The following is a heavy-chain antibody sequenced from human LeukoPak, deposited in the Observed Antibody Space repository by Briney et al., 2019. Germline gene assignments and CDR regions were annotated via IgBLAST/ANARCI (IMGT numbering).Heavy chain of an antibody. J-gene: IGHJ5*02. Sequence: GASVKVSCKASGYTFTGYYMHWVRQAPGQGLEWMGRINPNSGGTNYAQKFQGRVTMTRDTSISTAYMELSRLRSDDTAVYYCAGDWADSGSYYHNWFDPWGQGTLVTVSS. D-gene: IGHD1-26*01. CDR1: GYTFTGYY. V-gene: IGHV1-2*06. CDR2: INPNSGGT. CDR3: AGDWADSGSYYHNWFDP.